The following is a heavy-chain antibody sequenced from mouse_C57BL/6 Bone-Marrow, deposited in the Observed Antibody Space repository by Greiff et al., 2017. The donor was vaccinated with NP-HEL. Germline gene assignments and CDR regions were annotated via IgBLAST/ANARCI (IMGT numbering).Heavy chain of an antibody. CDR2: INPSSGYT. V-gene: IGHV1-4*01. CDR1: GYTFTSYT. J-gene: IGHJ3*01. Sequence: VQLQQSGAELARPGASVKMSCKASGYTFTSYTMHWVKQRPGQGLEWIGYINPSSGYTKYNQKFKDKATLTADKSSSTAYMQLSSLTSEDSAVYYCARWTPLSGSLFAYWGQGTLVTVSA. CDR3: ARWTPLSGSLFAY.